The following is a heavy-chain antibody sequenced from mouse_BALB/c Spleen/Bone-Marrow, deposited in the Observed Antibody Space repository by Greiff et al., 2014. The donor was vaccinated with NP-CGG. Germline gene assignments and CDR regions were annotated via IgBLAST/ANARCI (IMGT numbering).Heavy chain of an antibody. CDR2: INPGSGGA. CDR3: ARFGRYYFDY. CDR1: GYAFTNYL. J-gene: IGHJ2*01. Sequence: LQESGAELVRPGTAVNVSCKASGYAFTNYLIEWVKQRPGQGLEWIGVINPGSGGANYNEKFKGKATLTADKSSSTAYMQPSSLTSDDSAVYFCARFGRYYFDYWGQGTTLTVSS. V-gene: IGHV1-54*01.